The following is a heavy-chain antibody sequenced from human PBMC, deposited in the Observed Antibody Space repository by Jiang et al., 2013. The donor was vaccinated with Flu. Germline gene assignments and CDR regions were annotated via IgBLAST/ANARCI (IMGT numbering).Heavy chain of an antibody. CDR2: IYYSGST. V-gene: IGHV4-59*01. D-gene: IGHD4-17*01. CDR1: GGSISSYY. J-gene: IGHJ4*02. CDR3: ARSTTVTTRYFDY. Sequence: VKPSETLSLTCTVSGGSISSYYWSWIRQPPGKGLEWIGYIYYSGSTNYNPSLKSRVTISVDTSKNQFSLKLSSVTAADTAVYYCARSTTVTTRYFDYWGQGTLVTVSS.